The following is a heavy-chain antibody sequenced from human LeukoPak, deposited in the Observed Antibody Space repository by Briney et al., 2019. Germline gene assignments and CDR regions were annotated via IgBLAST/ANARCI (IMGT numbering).Heavy chain of an antibody. J-gene: IGHJ3*02. CDR1: RYIFTAYH. CDR2: IIPNSGAT. Sequence: GASVKVSCKPSRYIFTAYHLHWVRQAPGQGLEWMGRIIPNSGATNYAQNFQGRVTMTRDTSISTAYIELSRLSPDDAAVYYCARGISGGFDIWGQGTMVTVSS. V-gene: IGHV1-2*06. D-gene: IGHD2-21*01. CDR3: ARGISGGFDI.